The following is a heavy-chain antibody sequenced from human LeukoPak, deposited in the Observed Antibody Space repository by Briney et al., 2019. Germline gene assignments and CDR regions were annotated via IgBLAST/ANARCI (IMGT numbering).Heavy chain of an antibody. CDR2: IYYSGST. D-gene: IGHD3-10*01. Sequence: KTSETLSLTCTVSGGSISSYYWSWIRQPPGKGLEWIGYIYYSGSTNYNPSLKSRVTISVDTSKNQFSLKLSSVTAADTAVYYCARARGYYYGSGSYPPLDYWGQGTLVTVSS. CDR1: GGSISSYY. CDR3: ARARGYYYGSGSYPPLDY. J-gene: IGHJ4*02. V-gene: IGHV4-59*01.